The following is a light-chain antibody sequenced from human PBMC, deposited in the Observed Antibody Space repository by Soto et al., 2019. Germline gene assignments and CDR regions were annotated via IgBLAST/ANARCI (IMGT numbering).Light chain of an antibody. J-gene: IGKJ4*01. V-gene: IGKV3-15*01. CDR2: GAS. CDR1: QSVSSN. CDR3: QQYNNWPLT. Sequence: EIVMTQSPATLSVSPGERATLSCRASQSVSSNLVWYQQKPGQAPRLLIYGASNRATGIPARFSGSGSGTEFTLTISSLQSEDFAVYYCQQYNNWPLTFGGGTKVEIK.